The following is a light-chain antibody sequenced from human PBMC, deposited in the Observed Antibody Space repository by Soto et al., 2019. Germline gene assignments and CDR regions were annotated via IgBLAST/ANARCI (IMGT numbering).Light chain of an antibody. Sequence: QSVLTQPPSVSAAPGQKVTISCSGSSSNIGNNYVSSYQQLPGTAPKLLIFDNNKRPSGIPDRFSVSKSGTSATLGITGLQTGDEADYYCGTWDSSLSAVVFGGGTKLTVL. V-gene: IGLV1-51*01. CDR2: DNN. J-gene: IGLJ2*01. CDR3: GTWDSSLSAVV. CDR1: SSNIGNNY.